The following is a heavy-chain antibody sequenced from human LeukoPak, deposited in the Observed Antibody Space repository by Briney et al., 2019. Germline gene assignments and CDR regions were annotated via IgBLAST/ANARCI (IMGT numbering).Heavy chain of an antibody. Sequence: GGSLRLSCAASGFTFSSYAMSWVRQAPGKGLEWVSVISGSGGTTFYTDSVKGRFTISRDNSKNTLYLQMNSLRAEDTAVYYCARSGYSSGWFDPWGQGTLVTVSS. CDR1: GFTFSSYA. D-gene: IGHD6-19*01. V-gene: IGHV3-23*01. CDR3: ARSGYSSGWFDP. J-gene: IGHJ5*02. CDR2: ISGSGGTT.